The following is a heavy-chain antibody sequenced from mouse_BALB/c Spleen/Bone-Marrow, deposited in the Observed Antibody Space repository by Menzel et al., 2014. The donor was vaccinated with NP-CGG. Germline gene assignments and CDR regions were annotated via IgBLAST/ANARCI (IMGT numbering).Heavy chain of an antibody. J-gene: IGHJ2*01. D-gene: IGHD2-3*01. CDR3: ARWLLPFDY. CDR2: IYPGDGDT. V-gene: IGHV1-87*01. Sequence: VHLVESGAELARPGASVKLSCKASGYTFTSYWMQWVKQRPGQGLEWIGAIYPGDGDTRYTQKFKGKATLTADKSSSTAYMQLSSLASEDSAVYYCARWLLPFDYWGQGTTLTVSS. CDR1: GYTFTSYW.